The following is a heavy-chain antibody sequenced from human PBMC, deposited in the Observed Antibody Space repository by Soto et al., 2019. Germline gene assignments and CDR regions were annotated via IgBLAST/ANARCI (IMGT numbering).Heavy chain of an antibody. J-gene: IGHJ6*02. CDR3: ARDSGSSSDYYGMDV. Sequence: LRLSCAASGFIFTSYSMNWVRQAPGKGLEWVSPISSSSSYIYYADSVKGRFTISRDNAKNSLYLQMSSLRAEDTAVYYCARDSGSSSDYYGMDVWGQGTTVTVSS. D-gene: IGHD6-13*01. CDR2: ISSSSSYI. V-gene: IGHV3-21*01. CDR1: GFIFTSYS.